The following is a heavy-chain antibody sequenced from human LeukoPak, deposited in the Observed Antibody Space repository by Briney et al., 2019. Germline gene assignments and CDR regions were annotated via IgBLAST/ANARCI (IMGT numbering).Heavy chain of an antibody. D-gene: IGHD2/OR15-2a*01. CDR2: IFYSGST. J-gene: IGHJ5*02. Sequence: SETLSLTCTVSGASISSHYWGWIRQPPGKGLECIGYIFYSGSTNYNPSLKSRVTISVDTSKNQLSLKLSSVTAADTAVYYCAAEGFYPLNWFDPWGQGTLVTVSS. CDR3: AAEGFYPLNWFDP. V-gene: IGHV4-59*11. CDR1: GASISSHY.